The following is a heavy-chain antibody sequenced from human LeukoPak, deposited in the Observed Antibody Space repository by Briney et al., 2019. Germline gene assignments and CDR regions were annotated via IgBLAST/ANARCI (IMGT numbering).Heavy chain of an antibody. V-gene: IGHV3-30*02. J-gene: IGHJ3*02. Sequence: GGSLRLSCAASGFTFSTYGIHWVRQAPGKGLEWVAFIRYDGSNKYYADSVKGRFTISRDNSKNTLYLQMDTLRAEDTAVYYCARDRPSYGSDAFDIWGQGTMVTVSS. CDR1: GFTFSTYG. D-gene: IGHD5-18*01. CDR2: IRYDGSNK. CDR3: ARDRPSYGSDAFDI.